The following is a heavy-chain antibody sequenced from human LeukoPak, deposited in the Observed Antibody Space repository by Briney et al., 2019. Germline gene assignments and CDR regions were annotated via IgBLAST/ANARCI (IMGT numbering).Heavy chain of an antibody. CDR3: ARGTSYYYDSSAYNYYFDY. D-gene: IGHD3-22*01. CDR2: IYTSGST. Sequence: SETLSLTCAVSGGSISSGSYYWSWIRQPAGKGLEWIGRIYTSGSTNYNPSLKSRVTISVDTSKNQFSLKLSSVTAADTAVYYCARGTSYYYDSSAYNYYFDYWGQGTLVTVSS. CDR1: GGSISSGSYY. V-gene: IGHV4-61*02. J-gene: IGHJ4*02.